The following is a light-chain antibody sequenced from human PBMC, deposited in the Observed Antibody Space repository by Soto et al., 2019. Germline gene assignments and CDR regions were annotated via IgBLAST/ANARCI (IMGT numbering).Light chain of an antibody. CDR1: SSNIGSNT. Sequence: QAVVTQAPSASGTPGQRVTISCSGSSSNIGSNTVSWYQQVPGTAPKLLIYSNDQRPSGVPDRFSGSKSGTSACLAIGGLQSEDEADYYCAAWDDSLNGWVFGGGTKVTVL. CDR2: SND. V-gene: IGLV1-44*01. CDR3: AAWDDSLNGWV. J-gene: IGLJ3*02.